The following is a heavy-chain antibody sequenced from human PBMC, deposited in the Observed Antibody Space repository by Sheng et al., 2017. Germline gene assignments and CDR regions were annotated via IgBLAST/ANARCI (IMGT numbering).Heavy chain of an antibody. CDR1: GGSFSGYY. V-gene: IGHV4-34*01. D-gene: IGHD6-13*01. CDR2: YNHSGST. Sequence: QVQLQQWGAGLLKPSETLSLTCAVYGGSFSGYYWSWIRQPPGKGRGVDWGKYNHSGSTNYNPSLKSRVTISVDTSKNQFSLKLSSVTAADTAVYYCASESSSWYVMDVWGKGTTVTVSS. CDR3: ASESSSWYVMDV. J-gene: IGHJ6*04.